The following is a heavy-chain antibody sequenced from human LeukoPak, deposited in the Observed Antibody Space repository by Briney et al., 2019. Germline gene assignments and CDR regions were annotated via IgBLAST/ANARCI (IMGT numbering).Heavy chain of an antibody. V-gene: IGHV4-34*01. CDR1: GGSFSDYY. Sequence: SETLSLTCGIYGGSFSDYYWSWIRQPPGKGLEWIGEINHSGSTNYNPSLKSRVTISIDTSKNQFSLKLSSVTAADTAVYYCARGRIGDYSDYFDYWGQGTLVTVSS. CDR3: ARGRIGDYSDYFDY. D-gene: IGHD4-17*01. J-gene: IGHJ4*02. CDR2: INHSGST.